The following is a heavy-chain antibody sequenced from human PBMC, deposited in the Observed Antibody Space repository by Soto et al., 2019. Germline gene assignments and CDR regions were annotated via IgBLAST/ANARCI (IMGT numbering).Heavy chain of an antibody. Sequence: PGGSLRLSCAASGFTFSGYAMSWVRQAPGKGLEWVSTISGSGGSTYYADSVTGRFTISRDKSKNTVYLQMDSLRAEDTAVYYCAKLSSGFYKYFDYWGQGTLVTVS. D-gene: IGHD6-19*01. CDR2: ISGSGGST. J-gene: IGHJ4*02. CDR3: AKLSSGFYKYFDY. V-gene: IGHV3-23*01. CDR1: GFTFSGYA.